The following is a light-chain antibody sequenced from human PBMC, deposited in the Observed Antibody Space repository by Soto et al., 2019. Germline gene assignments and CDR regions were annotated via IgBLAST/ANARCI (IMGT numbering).Light chain of an antibody. CDR3: CSYAGSQTFVV. Sequence: QSALTQPASVSGSPGQSITISCTGTSIYVGTYNLVSWYRQYPGTAPKLLLYEVTKLPSGVSSRFSGSKSGNTASLTISGLQAEDEADYFCCSYAGSQTFVVFGGGTKVTVL. J-gene: IGLJ2*01. CDR1: SIYVGTYNL. CDR2: EVT. V-gene: IGLV2-23*02.